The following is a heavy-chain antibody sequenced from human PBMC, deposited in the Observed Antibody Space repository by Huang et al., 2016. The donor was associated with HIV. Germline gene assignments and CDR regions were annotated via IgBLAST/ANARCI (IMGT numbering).Heavy chain of an antibody. CDR1: GFPFNNHA. V-gene: IGHV3-30-3*01. CDR2: ISNDGSNN. J-gene: IGHJ3*02. CDR3: ARAKDTWDAYDI. D-gene: IGHD5-18*01. Sequence: QVQLVESGGGVVQPGRSLGLSCAASGFPFNNHAMHWVRQAPGKGLDGVAVISNDGSNNYYADSVKGRFTISRDSSKSTLFLQMTSLRTEDTAVYYCARAKDTWDAYDIWGQGTMVIVSS.